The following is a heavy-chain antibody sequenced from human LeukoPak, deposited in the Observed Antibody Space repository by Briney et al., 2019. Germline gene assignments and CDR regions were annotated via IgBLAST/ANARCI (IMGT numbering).Heavy chain of an antibody. V-gene: IGHV4-59*08. D-gene: IGHD6-6*01. Sequence: SETLSLTCTVSGGSISSYYWSWIRQPPGKGLGWIGYIYYSGSTNYNPSLKSRVTISVDTSKNQFSLKLSSVTAADTAVYYCARRIPYSSSSGRFFDYWGQGTLVTVSS. CDR3: ARRIPYSSSSGRFFDY. CDR2: IYYSGST. J-gene: IGHJ4*02. CDR1: GGSISSYY.